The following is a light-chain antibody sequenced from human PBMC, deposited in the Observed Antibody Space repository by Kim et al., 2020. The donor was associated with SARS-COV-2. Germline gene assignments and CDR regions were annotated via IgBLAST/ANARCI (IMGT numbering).Light chain of an antibody. CDR3: QQYSNWPMT. J-gene: IGKJ1*01. CDR1: QSITST. Sequence: VSPGDRVTLSCRASQSITSTLAWYQQKPGQAPRLLIYAAPPRPPGSPVRFSGSGVGTEFTLTISGLQSEDFALYYCQQYSNWPMTFGQGTKVDIK. CDR2: AAP. V-gene: IGKV3D-15*01.